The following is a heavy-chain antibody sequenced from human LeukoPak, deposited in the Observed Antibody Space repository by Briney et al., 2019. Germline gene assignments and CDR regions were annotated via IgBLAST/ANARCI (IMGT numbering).Heavy chain of an antibody. CDR2: INHSGYT. D-gene: IGHD4-17*01. J-gene: IGHJ4*02. CDR1: GVSFDDYY. Sequence: PSETLSLTCAVSGVSFDDYYWSWARQTPGKGLERLGEINHSGYTNDSPSLKSRVTLSIDTSNKQSSLNLRSVTVADAGIYYCTRMTTGHDYWGQGTLVTVSS. V-gene: IGHV4-34*01. CDR3: TRMTTGHDY.